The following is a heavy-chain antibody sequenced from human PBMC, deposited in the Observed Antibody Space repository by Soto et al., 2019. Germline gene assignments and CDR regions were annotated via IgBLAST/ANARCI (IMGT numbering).Heavy chain of an antibody. CDR2: IKQDGSEK. Sequence: GGSLRLSCAASGFTFSSYWMSWVRQAPGKGLEWVANIKQDGSEKYYVDSVKGRFTISRDNAKNSLYLQMNSLRAEDTAVYYCARVGTWPPYYYYYYMDVWGKGTTVTVSS. D-gene: IGHD1-1*01. CDR3: ARVGTWPPYYYYYYMDV. V-gene: IGHV3-7*01. J-gene: IGHJ6*03. CDR1: GFTFSSYW.